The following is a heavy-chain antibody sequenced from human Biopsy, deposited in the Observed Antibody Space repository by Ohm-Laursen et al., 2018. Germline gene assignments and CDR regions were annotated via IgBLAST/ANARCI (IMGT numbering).Heavy chain of an antibody. CDR2: ISYNERT. Sequence: TLSLTCSVSGASVKTSSYFWAWIRQRPGKGLEWIGYISYNERTHYNPSLTSRLAISFDTSSNRISLQLRSVSVADTAVYYCVREPKTGTAEAWYFDLWGRGSPVTVPS. V-gene: IGHV4-31*03. J-gene: IGHJ2*01. D-gene: IGHD3-9*01. CDR3: VREPKTGTAEAWYFDL. CDR1: GASVKTSSYF.